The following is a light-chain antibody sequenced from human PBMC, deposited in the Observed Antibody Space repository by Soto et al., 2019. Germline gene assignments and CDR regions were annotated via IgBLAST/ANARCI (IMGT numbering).Light chain of an antibody. J-gene: IGKJ5*01. CDR3: QQYHNWPIT. CDR2: DAS. V-gene: IGKV3D-15*01. Sequence: EIVLTQSPGTLSLSPGDRATFSCWASQSVSSNLAWYQQKPGQAPRLLIYDASTRDTGIPARFSGSGSGTDFTLTISGLQSEDFAVYSCQQYHNWPITFGQGTRLEI. CDR1: QSVSSN.